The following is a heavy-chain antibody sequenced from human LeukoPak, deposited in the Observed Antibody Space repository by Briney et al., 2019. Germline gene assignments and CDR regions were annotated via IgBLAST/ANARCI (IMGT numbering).Heavy chain of an antibody. CDR3: ARGPYSYDSSGAFDI. CDR2: INPSGGST. CDR1: GYTFTSYY. Sequence: ASVKVSCKASGYTFTSYYMHWVRQAPGQGLEWMGIINPSGGSTSYAQKFQGRVTMTRDMSTSTVYMELSSLRSEDTAVYFCARGPYSYDSSGAFDIWGQGTMVTVSS. V-gene: IGHV1-46*01. J-gene: IGHJ3*02. D-gene: IGHD3-22*01.